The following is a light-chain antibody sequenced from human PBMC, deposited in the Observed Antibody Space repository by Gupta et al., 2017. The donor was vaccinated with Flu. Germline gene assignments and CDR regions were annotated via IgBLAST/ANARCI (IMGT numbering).Light chain of an antibody. CDR1: SSDIGAYNY. V-gene: IGLV2-8*01. J-gene: IGLJ1*01. CDR3: SSHTVSVTFV. Sequence: QSALTKPPSASGSPGLSITISCTGTSSDIGAYNYVSWYQQHAGKAPKLIIYEVTKRPSGVPDRFSGSKSGNTASLTVSGLQAEDEADYYCSSHTVSVTFVFGTGTAVTVL. CDR2: EVT.